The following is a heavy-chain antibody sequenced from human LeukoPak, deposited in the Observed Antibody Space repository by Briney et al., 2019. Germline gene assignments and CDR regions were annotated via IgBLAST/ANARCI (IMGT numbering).Heavy chain of an antibody. Sequence: GGSLRLSCAASGFTFNTYAMSWVRQAPGKGLEWVSTISGSGGSTYYADSVKGRFTISRDNSKNTLYLQMNSMRAEDTAVYYCAKYTAYSTGWPSYWGQGTLVTVS. D-gene: IGHD6-19*01. CDR1: GFTFNTYA. CDR3: AKYTAYSTGWPSY. J-gene: IGHJ4*02. CDR2: ISGSGGST. V-gene: IGHV3-23*01.